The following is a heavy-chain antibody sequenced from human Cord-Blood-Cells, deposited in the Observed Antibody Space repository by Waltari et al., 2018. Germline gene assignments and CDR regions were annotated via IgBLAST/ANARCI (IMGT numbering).Heavy chain of an antibody. CDR1: GFPFSSYA. D-gene: IGHD3-10*02. CDR2: ISYDGSNK. J-gene: IGHJ6*03. V-gene: IGHV3-30-3*01. CDR3: ARGAGGVRAFYYMDV. Sequence: QVQLVESGGGVVQPGRSVRLSCAASGFPFSSYARHWVRRAPGKGLEWVAVISYDGSNKYYADSVKGRFTISRDNSKNTLYLQMNSLRAEDTAVYYCARGAGGVRAFYYMDVWGKGTTVTVSS.